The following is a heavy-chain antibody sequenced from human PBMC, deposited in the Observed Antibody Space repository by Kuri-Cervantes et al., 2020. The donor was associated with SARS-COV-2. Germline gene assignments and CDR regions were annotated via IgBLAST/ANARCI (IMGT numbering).Heavy chain of an antibody. V-gene: IGHV5-51*01. CDR1: AYYLSNHC. D-gene: IGHD4-17*01. J-gene: IGHJ6*03. CDR2: IFPGDSDT. CDR3: ARRAYGEEVDYYYMDV. Sequence: GGSLRLSCNGSAYYLSNHCIAWVRHMPGEGLEWMAIIFPGDSDTRCSPSFQGQVTISAAKSIGTAYLQWSSLRASDTAIHYCARRAYGEEVDYYYMDVWGKGTTVTVSS.